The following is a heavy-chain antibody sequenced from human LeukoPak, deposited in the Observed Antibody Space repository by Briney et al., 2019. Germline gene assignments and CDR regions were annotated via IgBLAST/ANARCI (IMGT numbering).Heavy chain of an antibody. V-gene: IGHV3-30-3*01. D-gene: IGHD4-17*01. CDR3: ARETGSAVGSTDFDY. J-gene: IGHJ4*02. CDR2: ISYDGSNK. Sequence: GGSLRLSCAASGFTFSSYAIHWVRQAPGKGLEWVAVISYDGSNKYYADSVKGRFTISRDNSKNTLYLQMNSLRAEDTAVYYCARETGSAVGSTDFDYWGQGTLVTVSS. CDR1: GFTFSSYA.